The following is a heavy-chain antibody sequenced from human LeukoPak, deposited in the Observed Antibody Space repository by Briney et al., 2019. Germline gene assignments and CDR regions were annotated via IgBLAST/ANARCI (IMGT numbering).Heavy chain of an antibody. J-gene: IGHJ6*02. CDR3: ARGPGYYDILTGYYRYPYYYYYGMDV. CDR2: INHSGST. V-gene: IGHV4-34*01. Sequence: SETLSLTCAVYGGSFSGYYWSWMRQPPGKGLEWIGEINHSGSTNYNPSLKSRVTISVDTSKNQFSLKLSSVTAADTAVYYCARGPGYYDILTGYYRYPYYYYYGMDVWGQGTTVTVSS. CDR1: GGSFSGYY. D-gene: IGHD3-9*01.